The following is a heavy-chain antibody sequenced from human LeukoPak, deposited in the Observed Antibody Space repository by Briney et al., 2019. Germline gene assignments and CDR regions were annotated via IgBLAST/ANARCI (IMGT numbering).Heavy chain of an antibody. V-gene: IGHV4-39*01. D-gene: IGHD2-21*01. Sequence: SETLSLTCTVSGGSISSSSYYWGWIRQPPGKGLEWIGSIYYSGSTYYNPSPKSRVTISVDTSKNQFSLKLSSVTAADTAVYYCARARPYCGGDCSWDYYYYMDVWGKGTTVTVSS. CDR1: GGSISSSSYY. J-gene: IGHJ6*03. CDR2: IYYSGST. CDR3: ARARPYCGGDCSWDYYYYMDV.